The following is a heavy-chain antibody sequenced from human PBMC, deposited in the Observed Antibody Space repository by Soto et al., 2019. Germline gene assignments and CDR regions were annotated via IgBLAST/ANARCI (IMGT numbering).Heavy chain of an antibody. CDR1: GFTFTISA. J-gene: IGHJ5*02. CDR3: AADLGGFDP. Sequence: SVKVSCKAAGFTFTISAVQLVRQARGQRLEWIGWIVVGSGNTNYAQKFQERVTITRDMSTSTAYMELSSLRSEDTAVYYCAADLGGFDPWGQGTLVTVSS. V-gene: IGHV1-58*01. CDR2: IVVGSGNT.